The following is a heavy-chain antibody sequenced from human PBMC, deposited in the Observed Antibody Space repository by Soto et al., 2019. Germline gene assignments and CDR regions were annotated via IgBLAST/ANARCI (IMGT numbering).Heavy chain of an antibody. D-gene: IGHD1-26*01. J-gene: IGHJ6*02. Sequence: SETLSLTCTVSGGSISSGGYYWSWIRQHPGKGLEWIGYIYYSRSTYYNPSLKSRVTISVDTSKNQFSLKLSSVTAADTAVYYCARAPSVGHYYYGMDVWGQGTTFTVSS. CDR1: GGSISSGGYY. CDR3: ARAPSVGHYYYGMDV. CDR2: IYYSRST. V-gene: IGHV4-31*03.